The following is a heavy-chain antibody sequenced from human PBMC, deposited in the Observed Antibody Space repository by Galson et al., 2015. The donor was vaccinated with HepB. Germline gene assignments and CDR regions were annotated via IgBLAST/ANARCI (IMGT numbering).Heavy chain of an antibody. J-gene: IGHJ4*02. CDR3: AREVVGATGRLLGGPDY. CDR1: GFTFSSYA. Sequence: SLRLSCAASGFTFSSYAMSWVRQAPGKGLEWVSAISGSGGGTYYAHSVKGRFSISRDNSKNTLYLQLHSLRAEDTAVYYCAREVVGATGRLLGGPDYWGQGTLVTVSS. CDR2: ISGSGGGT. D-gene: IGHD1-26*01. V-gene: IGHV3-23*01.